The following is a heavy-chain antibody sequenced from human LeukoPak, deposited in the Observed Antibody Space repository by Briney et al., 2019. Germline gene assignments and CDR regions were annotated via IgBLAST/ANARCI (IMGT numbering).Heavy chain of an antibody. V-gene: IGHV3-30*02. D-gene: IGHD4-17*01. J-gene: IGHJ4*02. CDR2: IRYDGSNK. Sequence: GGSLRLSCAASAFTFSSYGMHWVRQAPGKGLEWVAFIRYDGSNKYYADSVKGRFTISRDNSRNTLYLQMNSLRAEDTAVYYCAKEIWPTVTPPGRTYFDYWGQGTLVTVSS. CDR3: AKEIWPTVTPPGRTYFDY. CDR1: AFTFSSYG.